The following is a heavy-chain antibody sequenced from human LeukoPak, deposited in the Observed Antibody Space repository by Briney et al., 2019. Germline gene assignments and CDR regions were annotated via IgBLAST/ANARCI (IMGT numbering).Heavy chain of an antibody. V-gene: IGHV1-69*04. CDR3: ARDRDGYNVALDY. CDR1: GGTFSSYA. J-gene: IGHJ4*02. D-gene: IGHD5-24*01. CDR2: IIPILGIA. Sequence: SVKVSCKASGGTFSSYAISWVRQAPGQGLEWMGRIIPILGIANYAQKFQGRVTITADKSTSTAYMELSSLRSEDTAVYYCARDRDGYNVALDYWGQGTLVTVSS.